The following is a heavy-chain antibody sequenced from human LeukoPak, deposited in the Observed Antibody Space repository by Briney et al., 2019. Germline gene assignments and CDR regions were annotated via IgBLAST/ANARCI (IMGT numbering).Heavy chain of an antibody. Sequence: SETLSLTCAVSGYSISSGYYWGWIRQPPGKGLEWIGSIYYSGSTYYNPSLKSRVTISVDTSKKQVSLKLNSVTAADTAVYYCAETTPFFYDSSGVPGYYFDHWGQGTLVTVSS. CDR2: IYYSGST. D-gene: IGHD3-22*01. J-gene: IGHJ4*02. CDR1: GYSISSGYY. CDR3: AETTPFFYDSSGVPGYYFDH. V-gene: IGHV4-38-2*01.